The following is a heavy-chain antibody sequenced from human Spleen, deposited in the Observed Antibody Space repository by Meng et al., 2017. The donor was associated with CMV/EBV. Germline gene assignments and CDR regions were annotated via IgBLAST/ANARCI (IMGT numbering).Heavy chain of an antibody. V-gene: IGHV1-2*02. Sequence: ASVKVSCKTSGYTFTGYYLHWVRQAPGQGLEWMGWINPNSGGTNYAQKFQGRVTMTRDTSISTAYKELSRLRSDDTAVYYCAREEVTSYEEFNYWGQGTLVTVSS. CDR1: GYTFTGYY. CDR3: AREEVTSYEEFNY. J-gene: IGHJ4*02. D-gene: IGHD4-11*01. CDR2: INPNSGGT.